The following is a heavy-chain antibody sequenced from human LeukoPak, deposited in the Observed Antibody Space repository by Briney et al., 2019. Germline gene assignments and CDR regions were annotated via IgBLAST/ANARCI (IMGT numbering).Heavy chain of an antibody. D-gene: IGHD1-1*01. V-gene: IGHV3-23*01. CDR3: AKDRYRSRDYFDY. J-gene: IGHJ4*02. CDR2: ISGSGGST. CDR1: GFTFSSYA. Sequence: PGGSLRLSCAASGFTFSSYAMGWVRQAPGKGLEWVSAISGSGGSTYYADSVKGRFTICRDNSKNPLYLQMNSLRAEDTAVYYCAKDRYRSRDYFDYWGQGTLVTVSS.